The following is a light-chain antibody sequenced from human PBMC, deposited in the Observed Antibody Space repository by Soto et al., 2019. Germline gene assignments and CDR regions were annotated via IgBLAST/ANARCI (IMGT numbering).Light chain of an antibody. CDR1: QTISSW. CDR3: QQFNNWPVT. Sequence: DIQMTQSPSTLSGSVGDRVTITCRASQTISSWLAWYQQKPGKAPKVLIYAASTLQSGVPSRFSGTASGTDFTLTINSLQPEDFATYYCQQFNNWPVTFGPGTKVDI. J-gene: IGKJ3*01. CDR2: AAS. V-gene: IGKV1-5*01.